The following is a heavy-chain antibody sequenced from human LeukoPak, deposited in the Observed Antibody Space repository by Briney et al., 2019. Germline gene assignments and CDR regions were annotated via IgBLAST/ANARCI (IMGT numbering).Heavy chain of an antibody. V-gene: IGHV3-7*03. Sequence: GGSLRLSCAASGFTFSSYWMSWVRQAPGKGLEWVANIKQDGSEKYYVDSVKGRFTISRDNAKNSLYLQMNSLRAEDTAVYYCARSGEWLVPGFGFDYWGQGTLVTVS. D-gene: IGHD6-19*01. CDR3: ARSGEWLVPGFGFDY. CDR2: IKQDGSEK. CDR1: GFTFSSYW. J-gene: IGHJ4*02.